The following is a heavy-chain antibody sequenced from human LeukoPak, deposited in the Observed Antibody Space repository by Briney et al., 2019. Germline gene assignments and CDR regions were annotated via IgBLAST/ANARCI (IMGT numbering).Heavy chain of an antibody. V-gene: IGHV4-39*01. D-gene: IGHD2-15*01. J-gene: IGHJ5*02. CDR1: GGSISSSSYY. Sequence: SETLSLTCTVSGGSISSSSYYWGWIRQPPGKGLEWIGSIYYSGSTYYNPSLKSRVTISVDTSKNQFSLKLSSVTAADTAVYYCARRGYCSGGSCCRWFDPWGQGTLVTVSS. CDR2: IYYSGST. CDR3: ARRGYCSGGSCCRWFDP.